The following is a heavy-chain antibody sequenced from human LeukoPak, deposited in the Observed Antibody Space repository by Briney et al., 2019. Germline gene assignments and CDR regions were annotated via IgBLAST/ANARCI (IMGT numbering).Heavy chain of an antibody. D-gene: IGHD3-22*01. CDR1: GYTFTSYA. CDR3: ARAMVVYYYGMDV. CDR2: INAGNGNT. Sequence: WASVKVSCKASGYTFTSYAMHWVRQAPGQRLEWMGWINAGNGNTKYSQKFQGRVTITRDTSASTAYMELSSLRSEDTAVHYCARAMVVYYYGMDVWGQGTTVTVSS. V-gene: IGHV1-3*01. J-gene: IGHJ6*02.